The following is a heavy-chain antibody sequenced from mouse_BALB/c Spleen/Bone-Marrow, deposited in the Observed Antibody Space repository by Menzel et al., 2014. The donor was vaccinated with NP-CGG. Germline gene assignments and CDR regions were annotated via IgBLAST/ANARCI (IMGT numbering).Heavy chain of an antibody. D-gene: IGHD1-1*01. CDR1: GYTFTEST. CDR3: ARRDYGPAWFTY. Sequence: VQLQQSGPELVKPGASVKISCKTSGYTFTESTINWVKQSHGKSLEWIGGTNPNNGATGYNQKFKGKATLTVDKSSSTAYLELRSLTSDDSAVYYCARRDYGPAWFTYWGQGTLVTVSA. V-gene: IGHV1-18*01. J-gene: IGHJ3*01. CDR2: TNPNNGAT.